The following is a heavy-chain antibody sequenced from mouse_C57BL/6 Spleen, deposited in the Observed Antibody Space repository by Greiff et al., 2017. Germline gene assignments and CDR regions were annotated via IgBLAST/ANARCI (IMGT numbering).Heavy chain of an antibody. CDR3: ARGGVSSRYARDY. J-gene: IGHJ4*01. CDR2: IYPGGGYT. Sequence: QVQLQQSGAELVRPGTSVKMSCKASGYTFTNYWIGWAKQRPGHGLEWIGDIYPGGGYTNYNEKFKGKATLTADKSSSTAYMQFSSLTSEDSAIYYCARGGVSSRYARDYWGQGTSVTVSA. CDR1: GYTFTNYW. D-gene: IGHD1-1*01. V-gene: IGHV1-63*01.